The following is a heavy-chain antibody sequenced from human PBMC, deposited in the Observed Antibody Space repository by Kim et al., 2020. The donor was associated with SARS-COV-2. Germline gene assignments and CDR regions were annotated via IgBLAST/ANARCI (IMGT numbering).Heavy chain of an antibody. CDR3: ARADQWELLLGVIDY. J-gene: IGHJ4*02. CDR1: GFTFSSYA. D-gene: IGHD1-26*01. CDR2: ISSNGGST. V-gene: IGHV3-64*01. Sequence: GGSLRLPCAASGFTFSSYAMHWVRQAPGKGLEYVSAISSNGGSTYYANSVKGRFTISRDNSKNTLYLQMGSLRAEDMAVYYCARADQWELLLGVIDYWGQGTLVTVSS.